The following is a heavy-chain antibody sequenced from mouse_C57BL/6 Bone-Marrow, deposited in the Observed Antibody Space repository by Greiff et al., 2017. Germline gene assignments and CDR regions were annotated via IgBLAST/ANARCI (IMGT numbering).Heavy chain of an antibody. Sequence: EVKLMESGGDLVKPGGSLKLSCAASGFTFSSYGMSWVRQTPDKRLEWVATISSGGSYTYYPDSVKGRFTISRDNPKTTLYLQTSSLKSEDTAMYYCARHVYFDVWCTGTTVTVSS. J-gene: IGHJ1*03. CDR2: ISSGGSYT. V-gene: IGHV5-6*01. CDR3: ARHVYFDV. CDR1: GFTFSSYG.